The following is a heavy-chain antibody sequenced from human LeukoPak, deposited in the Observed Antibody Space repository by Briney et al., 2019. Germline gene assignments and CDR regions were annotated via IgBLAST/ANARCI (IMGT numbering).Heavy chain of an antibody. CDR1: GGSLSSSSYY. Sequence: SETLSLTCTVSGGSLSSSSYYWGWIRQPPGKGLEWIGSIYYSGSTYYNPSLKSRLTISVDTSKNQFSLKLSSVNAADTAVYYWARLAPYCGSGRGFYFDYWGQGTLVTASS. D-gene: IGHD3-10*01. CDR2: IYYSGST. J-gene: IGHJ4*02. V-gene: IGHV4-39*01. CDR3: ARLAPYCGSGRGFYFDY.